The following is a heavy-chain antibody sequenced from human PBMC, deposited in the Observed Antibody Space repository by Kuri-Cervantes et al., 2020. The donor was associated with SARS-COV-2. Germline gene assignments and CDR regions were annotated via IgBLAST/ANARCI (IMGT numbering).Heavy chain of an antibody. Sequence: SQTLSLTCAVYGGSFSGYYWSWIRQPPGKGLEWIGEINHSGSTNYNPSLKSRVTISVDTSSKQLSLHLGSVTAADTAVYYCARAYGFLRYIYYMDVWGRGTTVTVSS. CDR1: GGSFSGYY. D-gene: IGHD4-17*01. CDR3: ARAYGFLRYIYYMDV. CDR2: INHSGST. J-gene: IGHJ6*03. V-gene: IGHV4-34*01.